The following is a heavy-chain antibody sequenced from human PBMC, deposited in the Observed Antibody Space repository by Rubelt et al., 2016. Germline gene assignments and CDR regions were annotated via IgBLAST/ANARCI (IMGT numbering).Heavy chain of an antibody. CDR1: GYTFTSYA. V-gene: IGHV1-3*01. CDR3: ARVIWGSGWSNNWFDP. Sequence: QVQLVQSGAEVKKPGASVKVSCKASGYTFTSYAMHWVRQAPGQRLEWMGWINAGNGNTKYSQKFQGVVTITRDTAASTAYLEWSSLRSEDTAVYYCARVIWGSGWSNNWFDPWGQGTLVTVSS. CDR2: INAGNGNT. D-gene: IGHD6-19*01. J-gene: IGHJ5*02.